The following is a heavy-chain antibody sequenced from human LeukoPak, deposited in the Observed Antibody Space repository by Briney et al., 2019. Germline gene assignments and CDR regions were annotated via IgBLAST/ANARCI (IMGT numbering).Heavy chain of an antibody. CDR3: ARAHHDYGDYVGRWFDP. D-gene: IGHD4-17*01. Sequence: PSETLSLTCTVSGGSISSYYWSWIRQPAGKGLEWIGHFYTSGSTNYNPSLKSRVTMSVDTSKNQFSLKLSSVTAADTAVYYCARAHHDYGDYVGRWFDPWGQGTLVTVSS. CDR1: GGSISSYY. J-gene: IGHJ5*02. CDR2: FYTSGST. V-gene: IGHV4-4*07.